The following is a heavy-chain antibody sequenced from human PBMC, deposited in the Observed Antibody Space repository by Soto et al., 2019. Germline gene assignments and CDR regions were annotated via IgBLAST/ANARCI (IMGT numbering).Heavy chain of an antibody. CDR1: GGSISNSNW. CDR3: AHRPIVGAAI. J-gene: IGHJ4*02. Sequence: QVQLQESGPGLVKPSGTLSLTCAVFGGSISNSNWWSWVRQPPGKGLDWIGEIFHSGSTNYNSSLMGRVTISVDKANNQFSLKLSSVTAAVTAVYYCAHRPIVGAAIWGQGTLVTVSS. D-gene: IGHD1-26*01. CDR2: IFHSGST. V-gene: IGHV4-4*02.